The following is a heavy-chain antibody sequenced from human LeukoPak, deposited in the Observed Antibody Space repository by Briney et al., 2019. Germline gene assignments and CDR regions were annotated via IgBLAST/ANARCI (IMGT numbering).Heavy chain of an antibody. CDR3: ARSGRTVTTHFDY. CDR1: GYTFVSYG. Sequence: GASVKVSCKASGYTFVSYGISWVRQAPGQGLEWMGWIGADNANTNYAQKLQGRVTMTTDTSTNTAYMELRSLTSADTAVYFCARSGRTVTTHFDYWGQGTLVTVSS. J-gene: IGHJ4*02. V-gene: IGHV1-18*01. CDR2: IGADNANT. D-gene: IGHD4-17*01.